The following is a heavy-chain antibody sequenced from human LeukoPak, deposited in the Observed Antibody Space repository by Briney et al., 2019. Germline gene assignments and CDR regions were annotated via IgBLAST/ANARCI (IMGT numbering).Heavy chain of an antibody. CDR3: ARGVVVAVHYYYYGMDV. CDR1: GFTFSSYA. D-gene: IGHD2-15*01. V-gene: IGHV3-30-3*01. Sequence: PGGSLRLSCAASGFTFSSYAMHWVRQAPGKELEWVAVISYDGSNKYYADSVKGRFTISRDNSKNTLYLQMNSLRAEGTAVYYCARGVVVAVHYYYYGMDVWGQGTTVTVSS. J-gene: IGHJ6*02. CDR2: ISYDGSNK.